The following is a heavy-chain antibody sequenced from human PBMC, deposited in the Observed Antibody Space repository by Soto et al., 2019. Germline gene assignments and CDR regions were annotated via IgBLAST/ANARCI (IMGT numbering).Heavy chain of an antibody. Sequence: QVHLVQSGAEVKKPGASVKVSCKGSGYAFTTYGITWVRQAPGQGLEWMGWISAHNCNTNYAQKLQGRVTVTRDTSTSPAYMELRSLRSDDTAVYYCARGRYGDYWGQGALVTGSS. CDR3: ARGRYGDY. D-gene: IGHD1-1*01. V-gene: IGHV1-18*01. CDR2: ISAHNCNT. J-gene: IGHJ4*02. CDR1: GYAFTTYG.